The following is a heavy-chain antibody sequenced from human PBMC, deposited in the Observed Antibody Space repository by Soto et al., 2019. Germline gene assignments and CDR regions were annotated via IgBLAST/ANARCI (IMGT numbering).Heavy chain of an antibody. J-gene: IGHJ4*02. CDR1: GGSFSGYI. V-gene: IGHV4-34*01. Sequence: QVQLQQWGAGLLKPSETLSLTCAVHGGSFSGYIWTWIRQPPGKGLQWIGQINHSGSTYYNPSLMSRVSISVHTSNDQFYRELSSVTAADTAVYYCARGLFTGGSYSGGWYYFDSWGQGTLVTVSS. CDR2: INHSGST. CDR3: ARGLFTGGSYSGGWYYFDS. D-gene: IGHD2-15*01.